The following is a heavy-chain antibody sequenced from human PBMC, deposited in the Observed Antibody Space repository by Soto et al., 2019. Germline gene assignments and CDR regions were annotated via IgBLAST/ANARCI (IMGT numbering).Heavy chain of an antibody. CDR1: AGTFSTYA. V-gene: IGHV1-69*13. CDR3: EDGIRDFGKNGWFDP. CDR2: IIPIFGTA. Sequence: GASMKVSCKASAGTFSTYAISWVRQAPGQGLEWMGGIIPIFGTANYAQKFQGSVKITADGSTSTAYMELSSLRSEDTVFFYSEDGIRDFGKNGWFDPWGQGTLVTVSS. D-gene: IGHD3-9*01. J-gene: IGHJ5*02.